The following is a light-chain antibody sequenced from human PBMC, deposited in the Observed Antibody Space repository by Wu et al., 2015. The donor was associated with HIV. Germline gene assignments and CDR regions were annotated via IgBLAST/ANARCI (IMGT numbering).Light chain of an antibody. V-gene: IGKV3-11*01. Sequence: EIVLTQSPATLSLSPGERATLSCRASQSISSYLAWYQQKPGQAPRLLIYEASSRATGIPDRFTASGSGTDFTLTISNLEPEDFAVYYCQQRSNWLLTFGGGTRVEIK. CDR3: QQRSNWLLT. J-gene: IGKJ4*01. CDR2: EAS. CDR1: QSISSY.